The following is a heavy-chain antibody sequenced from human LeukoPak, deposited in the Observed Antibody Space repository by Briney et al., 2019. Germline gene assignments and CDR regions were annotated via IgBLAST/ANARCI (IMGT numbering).Heavy chain of an antibody. D-gene: IGHD5/OR15-5a*01. Sequence: SETLSLTCTVSGGSISSGSYYWSWIRQPAGKGLEWIGRIYTSGSTNYNPSLKSRVTISVDTSKNQFSLKLNSVTAADTAVYYCARDLRVYDKNYYYYMDVWGKGTTVTISS. CDR1: GGSISSGSYY. CDR3: ARDLRVYDKNYYYYMDV. J-gene: IGHJ6*03. V-gene: IGHV4-61*02. CDR2: IYTSGST.